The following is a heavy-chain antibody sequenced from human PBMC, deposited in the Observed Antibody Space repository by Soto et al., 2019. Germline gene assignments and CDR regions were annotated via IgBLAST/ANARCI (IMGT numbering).Heavy chain of an antibody. V-gene: IGHV3-23*01. CDR3: VKDWSGSKCPCMDV. Sequence: EVQLLESGGGLVQPGGSLRVSCTASGFTFSNYAMSWVRQAPGKGLEWVSTISGNDGKTYYADFVKGRFTISRDNSRHTLYLQMSSLRAEDTAVYYCVKDWSGSKCPCMDVWGQGTTVTVSS. CDR1: GFTFSNYA. CDR2: ISGNDGKT. J-gene: IGHJ6*02. D-gene: IGHD3-3*01.